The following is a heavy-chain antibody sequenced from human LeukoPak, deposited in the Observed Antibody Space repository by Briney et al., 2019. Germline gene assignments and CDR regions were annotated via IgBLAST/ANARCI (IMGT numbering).Heavy chain of an antibody. Sequence: GGSLRLSCEGSGFSFSDFAVSWVRQAPGKGLEWVSTTSGSGYITKYADSVKGRFTISRDNPKNTLYLQMSSLRAEDTAVYFCAKRGVVIRVILVGFHKEAYYFESWGQGALVTVSS. D-gene: IGHD3/OR15-3a*01. V-gene: IGHV3-23*01. CDR1: GFSFSDFA. J-gene: IGHJ4*02. CDR2: TSGSGYIT. CDR3: AKRGVVIRVILVGFHKEAYYFES.